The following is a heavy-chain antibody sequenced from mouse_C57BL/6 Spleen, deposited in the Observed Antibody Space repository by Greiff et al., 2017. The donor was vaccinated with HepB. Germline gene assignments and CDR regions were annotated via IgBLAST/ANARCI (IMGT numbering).Heavy chain of an antibody. Sequence: EVQLQESGPGLVKPSQSLSLTCSVTGYSITSCYYWNWIRQFPGNKLEWMGYISYDGSNNYNPSLKNRISITRDTSKNQFFLKLNSVTTEDTATYYCARGGYYGSRYYFDYWGQGTTLTVSS. CDR3: ARGGYYGSRYYFDY. J-gene: IGHJ2*01. D-gene: IGHD1-1*01. CDR1: GYSITSCYY. V-gene: IGHV3-6*01. CDR2: ISYDGSN.